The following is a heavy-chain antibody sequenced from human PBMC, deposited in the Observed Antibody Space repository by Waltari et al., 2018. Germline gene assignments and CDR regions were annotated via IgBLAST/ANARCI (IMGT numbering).Heavy chain of an antibody. J-gene: IGHJ3*02. CDR3: ARAGGYDSGPYAFDI. CDR1: SGGYY. Sequence: SGGYYWSWIRQHPGKGLEWIGYIYYSGSTYYNPSLKSRVTISVDTSKNQFSLKLSSVTAADTAVYYCARAGGYDSGPYAFDIWGQGTMVTVSS. CDR2: IYYSGST. V-gene: IGHV4-31*02. D-gene: IGHD3-3*01.